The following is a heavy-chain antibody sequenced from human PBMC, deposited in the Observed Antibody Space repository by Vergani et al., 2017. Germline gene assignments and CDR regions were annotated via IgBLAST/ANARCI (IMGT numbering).Heavy chain of an antibody. CDR1: GGSFSGYY. D-gene: IGHD6-13*01. Sequence: QVQLQQWGAGLLKPSETLSITCAVYGGSFSGYYWSWIRQPPGKGLEWIGEINHSGSTNYNPSLKSRVTISVDTSKNQFSLKLSSVTAADTAVYYCAIGIAVAGDWFDPWGQGTLVTVSS. J-gene: IGHJ5*02. V-gene: IGHV4-34*01. CDR2: INHSGST. CDR3: AIGIAVAGDWFDP.